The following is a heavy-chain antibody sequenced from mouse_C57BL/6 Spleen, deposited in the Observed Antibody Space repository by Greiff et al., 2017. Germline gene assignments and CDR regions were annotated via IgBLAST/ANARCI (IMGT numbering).Heavy chain of an antibody. V-gene: IGHV1-50*01. D-gene: IGHD1-1*01. CDR3: ARRDYYGSSFDY. CDR1: GYTFTSYW. Sequence: QVQLQQPGAELVKPGASVKMSCKASGYTFTSYWMKWVKQRPGQGLEWIGEIDPSDSCTNYNQKFKGKATLTVDTSSSTAYMQLSSLSSEDSAVDYCARRDYYGSSFDYWGQGTTLTVAS. CDR2: IDPSDSCT. J-gene: IGHJ2*01.